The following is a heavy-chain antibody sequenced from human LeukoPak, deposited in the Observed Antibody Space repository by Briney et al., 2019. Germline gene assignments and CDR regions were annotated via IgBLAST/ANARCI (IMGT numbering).Heavy chain of an antibody. CDR1: EHTLNSHD. CDR2: IGTADDT. D-gene: IGHD5-24*01. CDR3: AVGRRGGYNFPFDY. Sequence: GGPLPHPCVNSEHTLNSHDLHCVRQSTGKNMKWVSAIGTADDTYYSASVKGRFTISRDIGKNSFYLQMNRLSAGDTALYHCAVGRRGGYNFPFDYWGQGTLVTVSS. J-gene: IGHJ4*02. V-gene: IGHV3-13*01.